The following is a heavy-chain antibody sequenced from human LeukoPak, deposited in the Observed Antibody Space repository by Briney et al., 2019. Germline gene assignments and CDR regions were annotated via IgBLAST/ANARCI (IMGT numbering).Heavy chain of an antibody. CDR3: GRARAGGLDY. CDR2: LSFDGAHK. V-gene: IGHV3-30*04. J-gene: IGHJ4*02. CDR1: GFTFRHYA. D-gene: IGHD3-16*01. Sequence: GRCLRPSCAPAGFTFRHYAVGWVRQAAGGGMEWVAVLSFDGAHKYYAESVKGRFTISKDNSNNALFLQMDSLRLEDTALYYCGRARAGGLDYWGQGTLVTVSS.